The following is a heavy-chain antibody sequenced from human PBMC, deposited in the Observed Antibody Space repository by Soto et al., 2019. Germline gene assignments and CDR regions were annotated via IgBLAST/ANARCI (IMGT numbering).Heavy chain of an antibody. V-gene: IGHV3-48*03. Sequence: GGSLRLSCAASGFTFSSYEMNWVRQAPGKGLEWVSYISSSGSTIYYADSVKGRFTISRDNAKNSLYLQMNSLRAEDTAVYYCASQILYDFWSGYHYYGMDVWGQGTTVTVSS. J-gene: IGHJ6*02. CDR3: ASQILYDFWSGYHYYGMDV. CDR1: GFTFSSYE. D-gene: IGHD3-3*01. CDR2: ISSSGSTI.